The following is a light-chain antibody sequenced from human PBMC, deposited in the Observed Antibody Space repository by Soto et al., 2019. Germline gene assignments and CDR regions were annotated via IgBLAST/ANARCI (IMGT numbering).Light chain of an antibody. Sequence: QSVLTQPPSASGSPGQSVTISCTGAGTDVGQYNYVSWYQQHPGKAPKLLIHHVSRRPSGVPARFSGSKSGNTASLTVSGLQTEDEADYYCSSYAGSNIHYVFGTGTKVTVL. J-gene: IGLJ1*01. CDR1: GTDVGQYNY. CDR2: HVS. CDR3: SSYAGSNIHYV. V-gene: IGLV2-8*01.